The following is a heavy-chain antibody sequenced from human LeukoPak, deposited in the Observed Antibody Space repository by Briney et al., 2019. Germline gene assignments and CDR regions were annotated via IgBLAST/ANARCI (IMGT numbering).Heavy chain of an antibody. CDR1: GYAFTSYD. Sequence: ASVKVSCKASGYAFTSYDINWVRQATGQGLEWMGYMNPNSGNTGSAQKFQGRVTMTRNTSISTAYMELSSLRSEDTAVYYCATELRHQDYWGQGTLVTVSS. CDR2: MNPNSGNT. V-gene: IGHV1-8*01. D-gene: IGHD2-15*01. CDR3: ATELRHQDY. J-gene: IGHJ4*02.